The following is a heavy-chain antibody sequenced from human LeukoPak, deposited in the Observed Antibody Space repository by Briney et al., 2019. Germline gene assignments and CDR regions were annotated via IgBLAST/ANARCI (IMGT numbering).Heavy chain of an antibody. CDR3: ARDSYCSSTSCYDWFDP. CDR2: INPNSGGT. CDR1: GYTFTGYY. J-gene: IGHJ5*02. Sequence: ASVKVSCKVSGYTFTGYYMHWVRQAPGQGLEWMGWINPNSGGTNYAQKFQGRVTMTRDTSISTAYMELSRLRSDDTAVYYCARDSYCSSTSCYDWFDPWGQGTLVTVSS. D-gene: IGHD2-2*01. V-gene: IGHV1-2*02.